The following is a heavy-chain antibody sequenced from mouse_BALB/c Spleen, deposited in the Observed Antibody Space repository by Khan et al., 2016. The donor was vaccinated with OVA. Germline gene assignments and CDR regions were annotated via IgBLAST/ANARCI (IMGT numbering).Heavy chain of an antibody. CDR2: INTDGDYV. J-gene: IGHJ3*01. CDR3: ARHKYGPFAY. D-gene: IGHD1-1*01. CDR1: GFTFSTYA. V-gene: IGHV5-9-3*01. Sequence: EVELVESGGDLVKPGGSLKLSCTASGFTFSTYAMSWVRQTPEKRLEWVATINTDGDYVYYPDSVKGRFTISRDTAKNTLYLQMSSLRYEDAAMYYCARHKYGPFAYWGRGTLVTVSA.